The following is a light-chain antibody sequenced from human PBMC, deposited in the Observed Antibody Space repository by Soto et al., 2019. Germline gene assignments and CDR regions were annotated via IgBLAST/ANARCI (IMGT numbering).Light chain of an antibody. CDR1: QSVRSN. Sequence: EKVMTQSPATLSVSPGERATLSCRASQSVRSNLAWYQQNPGQPPRLLIYDASSRATGIPSRFSGSGSGTEFTLTISSLKSEDFAVYYCQQYDNWPRPFGQGTRVDFK. CDR3: QQYDNWPRP. CDR2: DAS. J-gene: IGKJ1*01. V-gene: IGKV3-15*01.